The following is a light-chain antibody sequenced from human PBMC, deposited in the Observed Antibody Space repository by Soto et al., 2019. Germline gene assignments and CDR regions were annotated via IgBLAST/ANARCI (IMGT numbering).Light chain of an antibody. Sequence: DIQMTQSPSSLSASVGDRVTITCRASQVIRDSLAWFQQKPGKVPKPLIYAASTLQSGVPSKFSGSGSGTDFTLTISSLQPEDVATYYCLQYESYPPAFGGGTKVEI. V-gene: IGKV1-16*02. CDR1: QVIRDS. CDR2: AAS. CDR3: LQYESYPPA. J-gene: IGKJ4*01.